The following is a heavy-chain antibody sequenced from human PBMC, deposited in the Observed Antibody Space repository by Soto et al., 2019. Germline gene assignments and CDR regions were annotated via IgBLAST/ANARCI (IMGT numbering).Heavy chain of an antibody. J-gene: IGHJ4*02. D-gene: IGHD5-12*01. CDR3: ARDRVEMATTTGFDY. V-gene: IGHV1-69*13. CDR2: IIPIFGTA. CDR1: GGTFSSYA. Sequence: SVKVSCKASGGTFSSYAISWVRQAPGQGLEWMGGIIPIFGTANYAQKFQGRVTITADESTSTAYMELSSLRSEDTAVYYCARDRVEMATTTGFDYWGQGTLVTVSS.